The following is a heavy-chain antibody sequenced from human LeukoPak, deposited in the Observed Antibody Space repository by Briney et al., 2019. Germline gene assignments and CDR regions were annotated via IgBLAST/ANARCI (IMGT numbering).Heavy chain of an antibody. Sequence: PSGTLSLTCAVSGGSISSSNWWSWVRPPPGKGLEWIGEIYHSGSTNYNPSLKSRVTISVDKSKNQFSLKLSSVTAADTAIYYCAREDCSSTTCYVRGYFDYWGQGTLVTVSS. CDR2: IYHSGST. V-gene: IGHV4-4*02. CDR3: AREDCSSTTCYVRGYFDY. J-gene: IGHJ4*02. CDR1: GGSISSSNW. D-gene: IGHD2-2*01.